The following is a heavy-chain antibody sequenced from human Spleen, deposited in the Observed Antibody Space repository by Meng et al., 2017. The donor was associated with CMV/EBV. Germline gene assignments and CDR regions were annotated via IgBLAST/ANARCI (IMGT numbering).Heavy chain of an antibody. CDR3: ARADYDSSGYWTAEYFQH. J-gene: IGHJ1*01. V-gene: IGHV1-18*01. CDR2: ISAYNGNT. D-gene: IGHD3-22*01. Sequence: QVQLVQSGAEVKKPXXXXTVXXKXXVYTFTSYGISWVRQAPGQGLEWMGWISAYNGNTNYAQKLQGRVTMTTDTSTSTAYMELRSLRSDDTAVYYCARADYDSSGYWTAEYFQHWGQGTLVTVSS. CDR1: VYTFTSYG.